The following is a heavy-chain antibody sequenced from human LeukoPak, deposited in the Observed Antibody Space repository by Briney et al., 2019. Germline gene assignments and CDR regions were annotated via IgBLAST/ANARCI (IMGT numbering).Heavy chain of an antibody. Sequence: GESLKISCKGSGYSFTSYWIGWVRQLPGKGLEWMGIIYPGDSDTRYSPSFQGQVTISADKSISTAYLQWSSLKASDTAMYYCARHRWELTSPSLADYWGQGTLVTVSS. CDR3: ARHRWELTSPSLADY. V-gene: IGHV5-51*01. J-gene: IGHJ4*02. D-gene: IGHD1-26*01. CDR1: GYSFTSYW. CDR2: IYPGDSDT.